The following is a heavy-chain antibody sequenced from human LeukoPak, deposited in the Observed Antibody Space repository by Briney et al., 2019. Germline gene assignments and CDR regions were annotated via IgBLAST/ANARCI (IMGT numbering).Heavy chain of an antibody. V-gene: IGHV4-39*07. CDR2: IFYSGST. D-gene: IGHD4-17*01. Sequence: SETLSLTCTVSSGSISTSNYYWGWVRQPPGKALEWIGNIFYSGSTYYSPSLKSRVTISLDTSRNQFSLKLNSVTAADTAVYYCARDLAGSDYADSWGQGTLVTVSS. CDR1: SGSISTSNYY. J-gene: IGHJ5*01. CDR3: ARDLAGSDYADS.